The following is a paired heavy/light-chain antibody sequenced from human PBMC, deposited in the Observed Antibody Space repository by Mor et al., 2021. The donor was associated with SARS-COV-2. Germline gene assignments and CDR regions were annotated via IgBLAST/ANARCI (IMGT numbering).Heavy chain of an antibody. J-gene: IGHJ4*02. CDR3: ARGGSGWSGDY. V-gene: IGHV3-30-3*01. Sequence: QVQLVESGGGVVQPGRSLRLSCAASRFTFSSYPMHWVRQAPGKGLEWVAFISYDGSNEYYADSVKGRFIISRDNSKNTLYLQMNSLRAEDTAVYYCARGGSGWSGDYWGQGTLVTVSS. CDR2: ISYDGSNE. CDR1: RFTFSSYP. D-gene: IGHD6-19*01.
Light chain of an antibody. V-gene: IGLV2-14*01. J-gene: IGLJ3*02. CDR2: DVS. Sequence: QSALTQPASVSGSPGQSITISCTGSSSDLGTYNYVSWYQQHPGKAPKLMIYDVSNRPSGVSNRFSGSKSGNTASLTISGLQAEDEADYYCSSYTSSTTLVFGGGTKLTVL. CDR1: SSDLGTYNY. CDR3: SSYTSSTTLV.